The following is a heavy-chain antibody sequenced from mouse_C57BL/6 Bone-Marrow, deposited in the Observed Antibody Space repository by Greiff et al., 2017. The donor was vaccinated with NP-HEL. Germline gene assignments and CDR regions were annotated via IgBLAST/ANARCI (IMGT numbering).Heavy chain of an antibody. V-gene: IGHV5-4*01. CDR3: ARALYYSNWYFDV. CDR2: ISDGGSYT. J-gene: IGHJ1*03. CDR1: GFTFSSYA. D-gene: IGHD2-5*01. Sequence: EVHLVESGGGLVKPGGSLKLSCAASGFTFSSYAMSWVRQTPDKRLEWVATISDGGSYTYYPDNVKGRFTISRDNAKNNLYLQMSHLKSEDTAVYYCARALYYSNWYFDVWGTGTTVTVSS.